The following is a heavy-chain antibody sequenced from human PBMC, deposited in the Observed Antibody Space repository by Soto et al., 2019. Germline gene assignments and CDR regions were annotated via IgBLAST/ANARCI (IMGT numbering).Heavy chain of an antibody. CDR1: GYTFTSYD. J-gene: IGHJ4*02. D-gene: IGHD3-16*02. Sequence: ASVKVSCKASGYTFTSYDINWVRQATGQGLEWMGWMNPNSGNTGYAQKFQGRVTMTRNTSISTAYMELSSLRSEDTAVYYCARAADDYIWGSYPDPDYWGQGTLVTVS. V-gene: IGHV1-8*01. CDR3: ARAADDYIWGSYPDPDY. CDR2: MNPNSGNT.